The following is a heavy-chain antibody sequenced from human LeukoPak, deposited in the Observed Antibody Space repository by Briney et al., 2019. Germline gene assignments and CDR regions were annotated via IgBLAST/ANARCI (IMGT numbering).Heavy chain of an antibody. V-gene: IGHV3-30*18. D-gene: IGHD6-6*01. Sequence: GSLRLSCAASGFTFSSYGMHWVRQAPGKGLEWVAVISYDGSNKYYADSVKGRFTISRDNSKNTLYLQMNSLRAEDTAVYYCAKMWKQLAPVDYWGQGTLVTVSS. CDR3: AKMWKQLAPVDY. CDR2: ISYDGSNK. J-gene: IGHJ4*02. CDR1: GFTFSSYG.